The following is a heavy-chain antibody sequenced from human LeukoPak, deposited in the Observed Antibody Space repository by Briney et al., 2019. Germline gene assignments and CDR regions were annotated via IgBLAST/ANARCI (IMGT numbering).Heavy chain of an antibody. CDR3: SRESGSFCLSRL. V-gene: IGHV4-4*02. J-gene: IGHJ4*02. CDR1: GGSIRGANC. D-gene: IGHD1-26*01. CDR2: ISLAGQT. Sequence: SGTLFLTCGVSGGSIRGANCWSGVRQPPGQGLEWIGEISLAGQTNYNPSLNGRVTMSLDKSSNQLSLHLTSVTAADTATYHCSRESGSFCLSRLWGRGTLVIVSS.